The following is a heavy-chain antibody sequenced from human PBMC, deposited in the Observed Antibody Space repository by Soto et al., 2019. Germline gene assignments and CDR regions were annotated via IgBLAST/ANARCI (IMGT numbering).Heavy chain of an antibody. D-gene: IGHD3-3*01. Sequence: SGPTLVNPTQTLTLTCTVSGFSLSASREGVGWIRQPPGKALEWLGVLYWHDNTRYTRYSPSLKNRLAITEDTSKNQVVLTLTNMDPVETATYFCAHRYDVWTCYYFLSYFDYWCQGMLVTVSS. CDR2: LYWHDNT. CDR3: AHRYDVWTCYYFLSYFDY. V-gene: IGHV2-5*01. CDR1: GFSLSASREG. J-gene: IGHJ4*02.